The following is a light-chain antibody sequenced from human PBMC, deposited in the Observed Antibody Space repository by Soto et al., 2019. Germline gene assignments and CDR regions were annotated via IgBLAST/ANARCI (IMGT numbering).Light chain of an antibody. CDR3: SSGDDSRTGVV. CDR1: DSNIGRNT. J-gene: IGLJ3*02. CDR2: SHN. Sequence: QSVLTQPPSASGTPGQRVTISCSGSDSNIGRNTVIWYQHLPGTAPKLVIFSHNKRPSGVPDRFSGSTSGTSASLAISDLQSEDEAYYYCSSGDDSRTGVVFGGGTKLTVL. V-gene: IGLV1-44*01.